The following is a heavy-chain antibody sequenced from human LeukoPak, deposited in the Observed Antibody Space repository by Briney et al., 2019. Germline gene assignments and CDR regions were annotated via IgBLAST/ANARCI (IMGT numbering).Heavy chain of an antibody. CDR2: ISSDGREE. J-gene: IGHJ4*02. V-gene: IGHV3-30*03. CDR3: ARDGQLDF. D-gene: IGHD6-6*01. Sequence: ISSDGREEFYPDSVKGRFTISRGTSKNTLYLQMNTLRVEDTAVYYCARDGQLDFWGQGTLVTVSS.